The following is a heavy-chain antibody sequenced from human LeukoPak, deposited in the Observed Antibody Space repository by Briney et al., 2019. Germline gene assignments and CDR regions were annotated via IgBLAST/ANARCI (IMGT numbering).Heavy chain of an antibody. J-gene: IGHJ4*02. CDR3: ARALSTSGSYYYFDY. CDR2: ISSSSSYI. CDR1: GFTFSSYS. Sequence: SGGSLRLSCAASGFTFSSYSMNWVRQAPGKGLEWVSSISSSSSYIYYADSVKGRFTISRDNAKNSLYLQMNSLRAEDTAVYYCARALSTSGSYYYFDYWGQGTLVTVSS. V-gene: IGHV3-21*01. D-gene: IGHD1-26*01.